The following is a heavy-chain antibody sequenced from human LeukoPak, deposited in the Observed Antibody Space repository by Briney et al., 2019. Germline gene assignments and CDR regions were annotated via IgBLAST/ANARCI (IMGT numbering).Heavy chain of an antibody. Sequence: GRSLRLSCAASGFTFDDYAMHWVRQAPGKGLEWVSGISWNSGSIGYADSVKGRFTISRDNAKNSLYLQMNSLRAEDTALYYCAKDVAARRGSGFDYWGQGTLVTVSS. J-gene: IGHJ4*02. CDR3: AKDVAARRGSGFDY. D-gene: IGHD6-6*01. CDR1: GFTFDDYA. V-gene: IGHV3-9*01. CDR2: ISWNSGSI.